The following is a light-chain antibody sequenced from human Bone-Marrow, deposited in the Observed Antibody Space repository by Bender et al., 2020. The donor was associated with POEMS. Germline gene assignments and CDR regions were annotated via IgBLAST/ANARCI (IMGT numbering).Light chain of an antibody. CDR2: DVS. J-gene: IGLJ3*02. V-gene: IGLV2-14*03. CDR1: SSDVGGYNY. CDR3: QSYDNSLGGWV. Sequence: QSALTQPASVSGSPGQSITISCTGTSSDVGGYNYVSWYQQHPGKAPKVIIFDVSHRPSGVSNRFSGSKSGNTASLTISGLQAEDEGDYYCQSYDNSLGGWVFGGGTKLTVL.